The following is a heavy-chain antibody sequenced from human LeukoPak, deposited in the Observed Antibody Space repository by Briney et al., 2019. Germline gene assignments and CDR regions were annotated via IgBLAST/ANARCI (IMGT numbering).Heavy chain of an antibody. D-gene: IGHD6-19*01. CDR3: ARLGLSSGWYEGFDY. J-gene: IGHJ4*02. CDR2: ISSSSSYI. CDR1: GFTFSSYS. V-gene: IGHV3-21*01. Sequence: GGSLRLSCAASGFTFSSYSMNWVRQAPGKGLEWVSSISSSSSYIYYADSVKGRFTISRDNAKNSLYLQMNSLRAEDTAVYYCARLGLSSGWYEGFDYGGQGTLVTVSS.